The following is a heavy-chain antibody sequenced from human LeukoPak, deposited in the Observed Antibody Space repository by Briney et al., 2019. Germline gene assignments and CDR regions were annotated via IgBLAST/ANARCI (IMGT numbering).Heavy chain of an antibody. CDR2: IYSGGTT. CDR1: GFTVSGNY. J-gene: IGHJ4*02. CDR3: ARRAGGYSHPYDY. V-gene: IGHV3-53*01. D-gene: IGHD4-23*01. Sequence: GGSLRLSCAVSGFTVSGNYMSWVRQAPGKGLEWVSLIYSGGTTYYADSVKGRFTISRDNSKNTLYLQMNSLRTEDTAVYYCARRAGGYSHPYDYWGQGILVTVSS.